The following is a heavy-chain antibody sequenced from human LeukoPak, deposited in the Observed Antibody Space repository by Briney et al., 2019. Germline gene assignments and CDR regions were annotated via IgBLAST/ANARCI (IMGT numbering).Heavy chain of an antibody. D-gene: IGHD2-2*01. V-gene: IGHV4-39*02. CDR1: GGSISLNDYY. J-gene: IGHJ4*02. CDR2: ISYSGNT. Sequence: SETLSLTCTVSGGSISLNDYYWGWIRQPPGKGLEWIGSISYSGNTYSNPSLKSRVTISVDTSKNHFSLRLTSVTAADTAVYYCARGGWHNNLLVVTLTSFDSWGQGTLVTVSS. CDR3: ARGGWHNNLLVVTLTSFDS.